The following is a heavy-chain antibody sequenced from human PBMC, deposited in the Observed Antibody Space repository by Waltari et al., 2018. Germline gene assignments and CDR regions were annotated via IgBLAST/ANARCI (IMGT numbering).Heavy chain of an antibody. CDR2: IYYSGST. CDR1: GGSISSSSYY. CDR3: ARDRYSDSAQDDTRPANIYYYGMDV. Sequence: QLQLQESGPGLVKPSETLSLTCTVSGGSISSSSYYWGWIRQPPGKGREWRGSIYYSGSTYYNPSLKSRVTISVDTSKNQFSLKLSSVTAADTAVYYCARDRYSDSAQDDTRPANIYYYGMDVWGQGTTVTVSS. J-gene: IGHJ6*02. V-gene: IGHV4-39*07. D-gene: IGHD6-25*01.